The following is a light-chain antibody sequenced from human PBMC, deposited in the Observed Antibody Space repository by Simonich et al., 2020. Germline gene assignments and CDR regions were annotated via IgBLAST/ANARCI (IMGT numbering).Light chain of an antibody. CDR3: QQYYSTPPIT. J-gene: IGKJ3*01. V-gene: IGKV4-1*01. CDR2: CAS. Sequence: DIVMTQSPDSLAVSLGERATINCKSSQSVLYSSNNKNYLAWSQQKPGQPPKLLIYCASTRESGVPDRFSGSGSGTDFTLTISSLQAEDVAVYYCQQYYSTPPITFGPGTKVDIK. CDR1: QSVLYSSNNKNY.